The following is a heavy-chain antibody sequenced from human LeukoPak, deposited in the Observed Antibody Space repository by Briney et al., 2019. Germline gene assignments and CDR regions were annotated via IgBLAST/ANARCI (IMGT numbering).Heavy chain of an antibody. J-gene: IGHJ6*02. V-gene: IGHV1-69*13. CDR1: GGTFSSYA. D-gene: IGHD3-16*01. Sequence: VASVKVSCKASGGTFSSYAISWVRQAPGQGLEWMGGIIPIFGAANYAQKFQGRVTITADESTSTAYMELSSLRSEDTAVYYCAGTWGSGEYYYYGMDVWGQGTTVTVSS. CDR2: IIPIFGAA. CDR3: AGTWGSGEYYYYGMDV.